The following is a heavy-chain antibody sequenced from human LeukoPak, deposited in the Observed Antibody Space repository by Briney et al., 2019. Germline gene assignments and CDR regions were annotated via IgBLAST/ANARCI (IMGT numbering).Heavy chain of an antibody. CDR3: ARGPSSYGDYIFRIAEYFQH. CDR2: IIPIFGTA. Sequence: SSVKVSCKASGCTFSSYAITWVRQAPGQGLELMGGIIPIFGTANYAQKFQGRVTITAYKSTSKAYMELSSLRSEDTAVYYCARGPSSYGDYIFRIAEYFQHWGQGTLVTVSS. CDR1: GCTFSSYA. V-gene: IGHV1-69*06. D-gene: IGHD4-17*01. J-gene: IGHJ1*01.